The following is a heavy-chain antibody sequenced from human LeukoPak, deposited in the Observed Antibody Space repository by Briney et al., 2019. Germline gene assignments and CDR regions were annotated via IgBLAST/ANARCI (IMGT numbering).Heavy chain of an antibody. CDR2: IYYSGST. D-gene: IGHD4-17*01. CDR1: GGSISSSSYY. Sequence: PSETLSLTCTVPGGSISSSSYYWGWIRQPPGKGLEWIGSIYYSGSTYYNPSLKSRVTISVDTSKNQFSLKLSSVTAADTAVYYCAREFGYAVTSLDYWGQGTLVTVSS. J-gene: IGHJ4*02. V-gene: IGHV4-39*02. CDR3: AREFGYAVTSLDY.